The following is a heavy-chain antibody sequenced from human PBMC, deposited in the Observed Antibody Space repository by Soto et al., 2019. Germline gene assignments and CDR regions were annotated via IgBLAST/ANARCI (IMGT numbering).Heavy chain of an antibody. CDR2: TSGSGRRT. V-gene: IGHV3-64*02. J-gene: IGHJ2*01. CDR3: ARGRGNYENWNFDL. CDR1: GLTFSTYG. Sequence: EVQLVESGEGLVQPGGSLRLSCEGSGLTFSTYGMHWVRQAPGKGLEFVSSTSGSGRRTSYADSVKGRFIISRDNSKNTLYIQMGSLRIEDTAVYYCARGRGNYENWNFDLWGRGSLVTVSS. D-gene: IGHD1-7*01.